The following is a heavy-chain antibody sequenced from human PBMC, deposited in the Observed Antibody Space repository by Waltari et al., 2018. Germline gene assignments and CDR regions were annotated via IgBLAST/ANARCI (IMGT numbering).Heavy chain of an antibody. V-gene: IGHV3-7*03. CDR1: GSTFSTYW. CDR2: IKQDESEK. D-gene: IGHD4-4*01. CDR3: ARISKGASFDH. Sequence: EVQLVESGGGLVQSGGSLRLSCAAAGSTFSTYWRGWVRQSPGQGLVWVTNIKQDESEKYYVDSVKGRFTVSRDNARNSVFLQMSSLRVEDTAVYYCARISKGASFDHWGQGALVTVSS. J-gene: IGHJ4*02.